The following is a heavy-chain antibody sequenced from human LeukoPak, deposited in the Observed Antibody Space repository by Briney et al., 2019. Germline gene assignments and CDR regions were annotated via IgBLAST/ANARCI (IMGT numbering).Heavy chain of an antibody. D-gene: IGHD3-9*01. V-gene: IGHV1-2*02. CDR3: AKEDDILTGYLDY. CDR2: INTNSGGT. Sequence: ASVKLSCKASGYTFTRYYMHWVRQAPGQGLEWMGWINTNSGGTNYAQKFQGRVTMTRDTSISTAYMELSRLRSDDTAVYYCAKEDDILTGYLDYWGQGTLVTVSS. J-gene: IGHJ4*02. CDR1: GYTFTRYY.